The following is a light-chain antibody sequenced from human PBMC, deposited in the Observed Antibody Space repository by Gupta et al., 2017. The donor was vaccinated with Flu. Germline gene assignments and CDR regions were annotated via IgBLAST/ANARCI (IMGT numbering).Light chain of an antibody. V-gene: IGKV3-20*01. CDR1: QSVTRNY. CDR2: GAS. CDR3: QQYGNSLT. Sequence: EIVLMQSPGTLSLSPGERATLSCRASQSVTRNYIAWYQQKPGQAPRLIIYGASSRALGIPDRFSGGGCGTDFTLTISRLEHEDFAVYYCQQYGNSLTFGHGTTLDVK. J-gene: IGKJ3*01.